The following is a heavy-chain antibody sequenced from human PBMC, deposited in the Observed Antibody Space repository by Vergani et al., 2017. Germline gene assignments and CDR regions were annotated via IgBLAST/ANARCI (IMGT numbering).Heavy chain of an antibody. CDR2: INSDGSST. CDR1: GFTFDDYG. CDR3: ARYGSGSYIFDY. D-gene: IGHD3-10*01. Sequence: EVQLVESGGGVVRPGGSLRLSCAASGFTFDDYGMSWVRQAPGKGLEWVSGINSDGSSTSYADSVKGRFTISRDNAKNTLYLQMNSLRAEDTAVYYCARYGSGSYIFDYWGQGTLVTVSS. V-gene: IGHV3-20*04. J-gene: IGHJ4*02.